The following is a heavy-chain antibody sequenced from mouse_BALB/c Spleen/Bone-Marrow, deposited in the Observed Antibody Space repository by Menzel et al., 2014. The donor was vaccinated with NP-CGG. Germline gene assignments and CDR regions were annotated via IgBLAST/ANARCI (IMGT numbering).Heavy chain of an antibody. V-gene: IGHV5-6*01. D-gene: IGHD2-4*01. J-gene: IGHJ2*01. Sequence: EVKLMESGGDLVKPGGSLKLSCSASGFTFSSYGMSWVRQTPDKRLEWVATISSGGSYTYYPDSVKGRFTISRDNAKNTLYLQMSSLKSEDTAMYYCARQTYYDYDGYFDYWGHGTTLTVSS. CDR1: GFTFSSYG. CDR2: ISSGGSYT. CDR3: ARQTYYDYDGYFDY.